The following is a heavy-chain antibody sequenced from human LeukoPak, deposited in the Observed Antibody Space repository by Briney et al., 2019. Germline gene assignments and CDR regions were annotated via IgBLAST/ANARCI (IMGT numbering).Heavy chain of an antibody. Sequence: GGSLRLSCAASGFTFSSYWMNWARQAPGKGLEWVASINHNGNVNYYVDSVKGRFTISRDNSKNTLYLQMNSLRAEDTAVYYCAKEKSGWFSWDYWGQGTLVTVSS. CDR1: GFTFSSYW. CDR3: AKEKSGWFSWDY. D-gene: IGHD6-19*01. V-gene: IGHV3-7*03. CDR2: INHNGNVN. J-gene: IGHJ4*02.